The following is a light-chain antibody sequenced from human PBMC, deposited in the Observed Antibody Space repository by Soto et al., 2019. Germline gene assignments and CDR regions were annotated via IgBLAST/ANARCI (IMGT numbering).Light chain of an antibody. CDR1: ESISTY. CDR3: QQSYSLPWT. J-gene: IGKJ1*01. CDR2: AAS. Sequence: DIQMTQSPSSLSASVGDSVTITCRASESISTYLNWYQQKPGRAPKLVMTAASTVQTGVPSRLSGSGSGTDFTLIIDSLQPEDSATYYGQQSYSLPWTFGQGTKVELK. V-gene: IGKV1-39*01.